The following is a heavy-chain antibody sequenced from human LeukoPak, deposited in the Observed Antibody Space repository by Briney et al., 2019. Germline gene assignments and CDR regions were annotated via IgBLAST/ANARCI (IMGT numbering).Heavy chain of an antibody. D-gene: IGHD3-10*01. CDR1: GFTFDDYA. J-gene: IGHJ3*02. Sequence: PGGSLRLSCAASGFTFDDYAMHWVRQSPGKGLEWVSGISWNSGTIAYAGSVKGRFTISRDNAKNFLYLQMNGLRTEDTAFYYCAKDIWGEEYYGSGTLGSEAFDTWGRGTMVTVSS. CDR2: ISWNSGTI. V-gene: IGHV3-9*01. CDR3: AKDIWGEEYYGSGTLGSEAFDT.